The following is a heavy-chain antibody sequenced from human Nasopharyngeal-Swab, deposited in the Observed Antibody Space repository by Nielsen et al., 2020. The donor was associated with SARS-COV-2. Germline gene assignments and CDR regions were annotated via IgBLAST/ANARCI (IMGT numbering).Heavy chain of an antibody. V-gene: IGHV3-30*18. D-gene: IGHD5-12*01. CDR3: AKEDIVATMFQIGYYFDY. J-gene: IGHJ4*02. CDR2: ISYDGSNK. Sequence: VRQAPGKGLERVAVISYDGSNKYYADSVKGRFTISRDNSKNTLYLQMNSLRAEDTAVYYCAKEDIVATMFQIGYYFDYWGQGTLVTVSS.